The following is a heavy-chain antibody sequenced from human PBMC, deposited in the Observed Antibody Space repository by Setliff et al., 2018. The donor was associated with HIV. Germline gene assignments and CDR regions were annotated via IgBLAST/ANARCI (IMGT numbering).Heavy chain of an antibody. CDR1: GGSISSNW. D-gene: IGHD3-9*01. V-gene: IGHV4-4*02. J-gene: IGHJ4*02. CDR3: ARSFDILTGDLDY. Sequence: SETLSLTCAVSGGSISSNWWSWVRQSPGKGLEWIGEIYHSGSTHYNPSLKSRVTMSVDTSQNQVSLDLDSVTAADTAVYYCARSFDILTGDLDYWGQGTLVTVS. CDR2: IYHSGST.